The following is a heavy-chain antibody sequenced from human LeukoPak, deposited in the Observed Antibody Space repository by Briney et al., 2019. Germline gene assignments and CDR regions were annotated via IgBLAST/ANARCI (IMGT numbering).Heavy chain of an antibody. CDR2: IYYSGST. CDR1: GGSISSYY. J-gene: IGHJ4*02. Sequence: SETLSLTCTVSGGSISSYYWSWIRQPPGKGLEWIGYIYYSGSTNYNPSLKSRVTISVDTSKNQFSLKLSSVTAADTAVYYCARTSGSYFDCWGQGSLVTVSS. D-gene: IGHD1-26*01. V-gene: IGHV4-59*08. CDR3: ARTSGSYFDC.